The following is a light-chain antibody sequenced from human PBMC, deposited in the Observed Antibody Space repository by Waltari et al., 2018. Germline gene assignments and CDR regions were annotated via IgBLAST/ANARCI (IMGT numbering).Light chain of an antibody. CDR3: CSYAGNYVWV. CDR2: DVS. J-gene: IGLJ3*02. Sequence: QSALTQPAAVSGSPGQSVTISCIGASSDIGRYDIVSWYQQHPGNAPKLVISDVSKRPSGVSDRFSGSKSGDTASLTISGLQFEDEADYYCCSYAGNYVWVFDGGTRLTVL. V-gene: IGLV2-23*02. CDR1: SSDIGRYDI.